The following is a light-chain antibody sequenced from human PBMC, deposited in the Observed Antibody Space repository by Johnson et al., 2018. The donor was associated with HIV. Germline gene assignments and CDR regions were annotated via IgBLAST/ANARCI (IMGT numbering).Light chain of an antibody. CDR1: SSNIGNNY. CDR2: ENN. J-gene: IGLJ1*01. Sequence: QSVLTQPPSVSAAPGQKVTISCSGSSSNIGNNYVSWYQQLPGTALKLLIYENNKRPSGIPDRFSGSKSGTSATLGITGLQTGDEADYYCGTWGGVFGTGTKVTVL. V-gene: IGLV1-51*02. CDR3: GTWGGV.